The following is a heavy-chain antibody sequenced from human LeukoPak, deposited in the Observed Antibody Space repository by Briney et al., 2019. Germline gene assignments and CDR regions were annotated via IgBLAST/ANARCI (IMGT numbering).Heavy chain of an antibody. CDR3: ARVPIAVADRGFNY. D-gene: IGHD6-19*01. CDR2: INPNSGGT. Sequence: ASVKVSCKASGYTFTGSYMHWVRQAPGQGLEWMGWINPNSGGTNYAQKFQGRVTMTRDTSISTAYMELSRLRSDDTAVYYCARVPIAVADRGFNYWGQGTLVTVSS. CDR1: GYTFTGSY. V-gene: IGHV1-2*02. J-gene: IGHJ4*02.